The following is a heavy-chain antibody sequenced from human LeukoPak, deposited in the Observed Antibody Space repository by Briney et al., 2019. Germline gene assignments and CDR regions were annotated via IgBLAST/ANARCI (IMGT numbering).Heavy chain of an antibody. V-gene: IGHV4-39*01. CDR3: AKNSYYCSSTSCYENWFDP. CDR1: GGSISSSSYS. D-gene: IGHD2-2*01. Sequence: SETLSLTCTVSGGSISSSSYSWGWIRQPPGKGLEWIGSIYYSGSTYYNPSLKSRVTISVDTSKNQFSLKLSSVTAADTAVYYCAKNSYYCSSTSCYENWFDPWGQGTLVTVSS. J-gene: IGHJ5*02. CDR2: IYYSGST.